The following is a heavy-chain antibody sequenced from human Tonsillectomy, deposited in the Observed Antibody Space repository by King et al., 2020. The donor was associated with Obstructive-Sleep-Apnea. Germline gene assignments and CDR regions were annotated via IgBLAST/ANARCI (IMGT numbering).Heavy chain of an antibody. J-gene: IGHJ4*02. CDR1: GFTFSSYA. CDR2: ISSIGGST. D-gene: IGHD5-18*01. CDR3: VKDMREIQLGGY. V-gene: IGHV3-64D*06. Sequence: QLVQSGGGLVQPGGSLRLSCSASGFTFSSYAMHWVRQAPGKGLEYVSAISSIGGSTYYADYVRGRFTISRDNSKNTLYLQMSSLRAEDTAVYYCVKDMREIQLGGYWGQGTLVTVSS.